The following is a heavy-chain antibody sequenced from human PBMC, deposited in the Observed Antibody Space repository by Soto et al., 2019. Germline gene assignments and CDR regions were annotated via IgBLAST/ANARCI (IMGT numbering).Heavy chain of an antibody. CDR2: ISYDGSNK. CDR3: ARGRKYSSRDWFDP. V-gene: IGHV3-30-3*01. J-gene: IGHJ5*02. CDR1: GFTFSSYA. Sequence: VQLVESGGGVVQPGRSLRLSCAASGFTFSSYAMHWVRQAPGKGLEWVAVISYDGSNKYYADSVKGRFTISRDNSKNTLYLQMNSLRAEDTAVYYCARGRKYSSRDWFDPWGQGTLVTVSS. D-gene: IGHD6-13*01.